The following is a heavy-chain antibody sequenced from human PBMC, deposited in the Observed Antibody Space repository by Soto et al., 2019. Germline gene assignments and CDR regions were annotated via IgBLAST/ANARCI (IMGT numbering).Heavy chain of an antibody. D-gene: IGHD6-13*01. J-gene: IGHJ4*02. CDR3: AKDREAAAGPGIGY. CDR1: GFTFSSYG. V-gene: IGHV3-30*18. CDR2: ISYDGSNK. Sequence: VQLVESGGGVVQPGRSLRLSCAASGFTFSSYGMHWVRQAPGKGLEWVAVISYDGSNKYYADSVKGRFTISRDNSKNTLYLQMNSLRAEDTAVYYCAKDREAAAGPGIGYWGQGTLVTVSS.